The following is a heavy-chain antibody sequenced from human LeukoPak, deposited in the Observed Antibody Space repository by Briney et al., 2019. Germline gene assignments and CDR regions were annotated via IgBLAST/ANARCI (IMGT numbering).Heavy chain of an antibody. CDR1: GYTFTSYA. D-gene: IGHD5-24*01. V-gene: IGHV1-3*01. CDR3: ARGLGMATNRGVY. Sequence: ASVKVSCKASGYTFTSYAMHWVRQAPGQRLEWMGWINAGNGNTKYSQKFQGRVTMTRNTSIGTAYMELSSLRSEDTAVYYCARGLGMATNRGVYWGQGTLVTVSS. CDR2: INAGNGNT. J-gene: IGHJ4*02.